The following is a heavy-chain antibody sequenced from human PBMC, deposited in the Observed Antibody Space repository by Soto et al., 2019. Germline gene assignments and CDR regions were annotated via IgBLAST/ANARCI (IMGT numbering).Heavy chain of an antibody. CDR1: GFTFSSYW. V-gene: IGHV3-74*01. D-gene: IGHD3-16*02. CDR2: INSDGSIT. Sequence: GGSLRLSCAASGFTFSSYWMHWVRQVPEKGLAWVSRINSDGSITNYADAVKGRFTISRDNVKNTLYLQMNSLRAEDTAVYYCVRYSRSVGGSYRPDYWGQGTLVTVSS. J-gene: IGHJ4*02. CDR3: VRYSRSVGGSYRPDY.